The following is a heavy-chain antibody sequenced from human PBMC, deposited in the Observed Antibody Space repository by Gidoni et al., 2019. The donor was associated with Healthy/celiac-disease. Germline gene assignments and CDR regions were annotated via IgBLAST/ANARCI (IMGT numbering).Heavy chain of an antibody. CDR3: TREVGSSWFFDY. D-gene: IGHD6-13*01. J-gene: IGHJ4*02. CDR2: IRSKAYGGTT. CDR1: GFPFGDYA. V-gene: IGHV3-49*03. Sequence: EVQLVESGGGLVQPGRSLRLSCTASGFPFGDYAMSWFRQAPGKGLEWVGFIRSKAYGGTTEYAASVKGRFTISRDDSKSIAYLQMNSLKTEDTAVYYCTREVGSSWFFDYWGQGTLVTVSS.